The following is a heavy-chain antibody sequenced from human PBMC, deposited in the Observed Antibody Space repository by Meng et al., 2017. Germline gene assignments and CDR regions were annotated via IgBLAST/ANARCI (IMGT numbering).Heavy chain of an antibody. J-gene: IGHJ2*01. CDR2: IYSGGST. CDR1: GFTVSSNY. D-gene: IGHD3-10*01. CDR3: ASELPGGPNYWYFDL. Sequence: VELVESGGGLVQPGGSLGLSFAASGFTVSSNYMSWVRQAPGKGLEWVSVIYSGGSTYYADSVKGRFTISRDNSKNTLYLQMNSLRAEDTAVYYCASELPGGPNYWYFDLWGRGTLVTVSS. V-gene: IGHV3-66*02.